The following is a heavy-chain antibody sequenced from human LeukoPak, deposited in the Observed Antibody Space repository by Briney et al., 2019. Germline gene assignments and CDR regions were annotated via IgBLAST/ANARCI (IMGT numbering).Heavy chain of an antibody. CDR3: ARGSPRGSYFDN. CDR2: IYSGGST. J-gene: IGHJ4*02. CDR1: GFTVSSNF. V-gene: IGHV3-53*04. Sequence: GGSLRLSCAASGFTVSSNFMYWVRQAPGKGLEWVSVIYSGGSTYYADSVKGRFTISRHNSQNTLYLQMNSLRAEDTAVYYCARGSPRGSYFDNWGQGTLVTVSS.